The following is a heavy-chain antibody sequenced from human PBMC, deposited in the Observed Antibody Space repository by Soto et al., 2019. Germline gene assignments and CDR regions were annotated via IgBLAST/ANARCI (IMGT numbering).Heavy chain of an antibody. J-gene: IGHJ4*02. CDR3: ARTTTVPNTLRSRYFFDY. Sequence: SETLSLTCSVSGGSVSNKTYYWSWIRQPPGKRREWMGYVYYSGTTNYNPSLKSRVTISVDLSKNQFSLRLSSVTTADTALYYCARTTTVPNTLRSRYFFDYWGQGTLVTVSS. V-gene: IGHV4-61*01. CDR1: GGSVSNKTYY. CDR2: VYYSGTT. D-gene: IGHD4-17*01.